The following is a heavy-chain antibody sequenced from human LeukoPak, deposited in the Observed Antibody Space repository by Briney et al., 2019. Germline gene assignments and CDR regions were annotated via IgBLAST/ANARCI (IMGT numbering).Heavy chain of an antibody. J-gene: IGHJ3*02. CDR1: GYTFTSNY. V-gene: IGHV1-46*01. D-gene: IGHD3-9*01. CDR3: ARARFLTGYSGAFDI. Sequence: ASVKVSCKAFGYTFTSNYMHWVRQAPGQGPEWMGVISPSGGSTTYAQKFQGRVTLTRDMPTSTVYMELSSLRSEDTAVYYCARARFLTGYSGAFDIWGQGTMVTVSS. CDR2: ISPSGGST.